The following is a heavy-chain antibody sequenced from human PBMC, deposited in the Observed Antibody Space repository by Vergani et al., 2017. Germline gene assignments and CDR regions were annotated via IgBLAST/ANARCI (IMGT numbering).Heavy chain of an antibody. Sequence: EVQLVESGGGLVKPGGSLRLSCAASGFTFSSYSMNWVRQAPGKGLEWVSSISSSSSYIYYADSVKGRFTISRDNAKNSLYLQMNSLRAEDTAVYYCARAGYSSSSRDDYWGLGTLVTVSS. CDR2: ISSSSSYI. CDR3: ARAGYSSSSRDDY. D-gene: IGHD6-6*01. CDR1: GFTFSSYS. J-gene: IGHJ4*02. V-gene: IGHV3-21*01.